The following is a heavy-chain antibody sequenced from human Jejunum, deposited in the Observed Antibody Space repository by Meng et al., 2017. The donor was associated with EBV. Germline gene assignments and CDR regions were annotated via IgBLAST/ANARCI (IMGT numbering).Heavy chain of an antibody. Sequence: QGQLQGSGPGLVKPSDTLSLPCAVSGYSMSNSNWWGWIRQPPGKGLEWIGYIYYTGTTYYNPSLKSRVTMSIDTSKNHFSLKLTSVTTMDTAVYYCAKRMPGTGFDYWGQGTLVTVPS. CDR3: AKRMPGTGFDY. V-gene: IGHV4-28*01. D-gene: IGHD1-1*01. J-gene: IGHJ4*02. CDR2: IYYTGTT. CDR1: GYSMSNSNW.